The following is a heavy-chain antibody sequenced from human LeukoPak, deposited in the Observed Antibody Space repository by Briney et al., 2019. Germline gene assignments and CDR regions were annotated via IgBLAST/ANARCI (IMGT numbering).Heavy chain of an antibody. CDR3: ARVQKWPYYYDSSGYSDY. Sequence: ASVKVSCKASGYTFTSYGISWVRQAPGQGLEWMGLISAYNCNTNYAQKLQGRVTMTTDTSTSTAYMELRSLRSDDTAVYYCARVQKWPYYYDSSGYSDYWGQGTLVTVSS. CDR1: GYTFTSYG. CDR2: ISAYNCNT. D-gene: IGHD3-22*01. V-gene: IGHV1-18*01. J-gene: IGHJ4*02.